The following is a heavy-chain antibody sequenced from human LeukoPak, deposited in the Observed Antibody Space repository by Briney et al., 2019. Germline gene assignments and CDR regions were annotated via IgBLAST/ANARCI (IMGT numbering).Heavy chain of an antibody. J-gene: IGHJ5*02. CDR2: ITPFSGNT. D-gene: IGHD5/OR15-5a*01. V-gene: IGHV1-45*02. CDR1: ERSFTHRY. Sequence: GSSVKISCRASERSFTHRYLHWVRQAPGQALEWMAWITPFSGNTNYAQKFQDRVAITRDNFLSTAYMELSGLRSEDTAVYYCATSMWSTMIQGSWGQGTLVTVSS. CDR3: ATSMWSTMIQGS.